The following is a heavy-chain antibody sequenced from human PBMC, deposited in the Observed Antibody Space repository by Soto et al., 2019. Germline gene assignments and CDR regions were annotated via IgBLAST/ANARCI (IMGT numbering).Heavy chain of an antibody. CDR1: GYSISSGYH. CDR3: ARQDRVVAERRWFDP. CDR2: VHYSGNT. J-gene: IGHJ5*02. D-gene: IGHD2-15*01. Sequence: SETLSLTCTVSGYSISSGYHWAWIRQPPGKGLEWLGSVHYSGNTYYNPSLKSRLTISVDKSKNQFSLNLSSVTAADTAVYYYARQDRVVAERRWFDPWGQGTLVTVSS. V-gene: IGHV4-38-2*02.